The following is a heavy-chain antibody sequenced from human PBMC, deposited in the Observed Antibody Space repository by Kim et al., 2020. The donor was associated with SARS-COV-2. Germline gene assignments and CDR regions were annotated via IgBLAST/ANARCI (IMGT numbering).Heavy chain of an antibody. J-gene: IGHJ4*02. Sequence: EKYYVDSVKGRFTISRDNAKNSLYLQMNSLRAEDTAVYYCARDSLGYFDYWGQGTLVTVSS. CDR2: EK. V-gene: IGHV3-7*03. CDR3: ARDSLGYFDY.